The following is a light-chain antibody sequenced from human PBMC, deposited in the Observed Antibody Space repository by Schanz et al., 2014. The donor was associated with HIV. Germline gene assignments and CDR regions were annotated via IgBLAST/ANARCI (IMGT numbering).Light chain of an antibody. CDR2: ASS. CDR3: QQSYSATPYT. CDR1: QDISIS. V-gene: IGKV1-39*01. Sequence: DIQMTQSPSPLSASIGDTITITCRASQDISISLNWYQQKPGKAPQLLIYASSLLHTGVPSRFSGSGSGTHFTLTITGLQFEDFATYYCQQSYSATPYTFGQGTKVEIK. J-gene: IGKJ2*01.